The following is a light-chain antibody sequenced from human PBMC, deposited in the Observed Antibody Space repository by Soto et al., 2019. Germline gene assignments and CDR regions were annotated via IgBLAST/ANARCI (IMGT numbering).Light chain of an antibody. CDR3: QQYADTPYT. CDR1: ESVSRN. CDR2: DAS. V-gene: IGKV3-15*01. J-gene: IGKJ3*01. Sequence: EVVMTQSPATLSVSPGERATLSCRASESVSRNLAWYQQKPGQAPRLLIYDASTRATGIPDRFSGGGSGTEFTLTISSMQAEDVAVYYCQQYADTPYTFGPGTRVEI.